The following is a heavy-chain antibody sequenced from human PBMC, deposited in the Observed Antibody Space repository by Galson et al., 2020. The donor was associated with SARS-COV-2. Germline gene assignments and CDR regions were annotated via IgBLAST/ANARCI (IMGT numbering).Heavy chain of an antibody. V-gene: IGHV3-30*04. CDR3: AIPYSWSYSYYFDY. CDR2: ISYAGSTK. D-gene: IGHD1-26*01. CDR1: GFTFSSYA. J-gene: IGHJ4*02. Sequence: GGSLRLSCAASGFTFSSYAMPWVRQPPGQGLEWVAVISYAGSTKYHADSVKCRFTISRDNTKNTLYLQMNSLRAEDTAVCYCAIPYSWSYSYYFDYWGQGTLVTVSS.